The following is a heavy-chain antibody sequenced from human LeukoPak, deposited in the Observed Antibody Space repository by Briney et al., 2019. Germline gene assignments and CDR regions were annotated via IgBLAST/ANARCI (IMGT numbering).Heavy chain of an antibody. CDR1: GYTFTSYG. Sequence: ASVKVSCKASGYTFTSYGISWVRQAPGQGLEWMGGIIPIFGTANYAQKFQGRVTITADESTSTAYMELSSLRSKDTAVYYCAAVVPAVMGYFDYWGQGTLVTVSS. J-gene: IGHJ4*02. CDR3: AAVVPAVMGYFDY. CDR2: IIPIFGTA. D-gene: IGHD2-2*01. V-gene: IGHV1-69*13.